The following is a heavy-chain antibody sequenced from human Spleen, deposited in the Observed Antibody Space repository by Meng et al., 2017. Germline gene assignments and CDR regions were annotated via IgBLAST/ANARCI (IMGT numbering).Heavy chain of an antibody. CDR3: ARLLGGVRGGPVYYYGMDV. V-gene: IGHV3-21*01. D-gene: IGHD3-10*01. CDR2: ISSSSSYI. Sequence: GESLKISCAASGFTFSSYSMNWVRQAPGKGLEWVSSISSSSSYIYYADSVKGRFTISRDNAKNSLYLQMNSLRAEDTAVYYCARLLGGVRGGPVYYYGMDVWGQGTTVTVSS. CDR1: GFTFSSYS. J-gene: IGHJ6*02.